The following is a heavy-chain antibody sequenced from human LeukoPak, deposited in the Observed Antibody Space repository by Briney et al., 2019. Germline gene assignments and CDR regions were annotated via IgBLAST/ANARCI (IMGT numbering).Heavy chain of an antibody. V-gene: IGHV1-2*02. CDR2: INPNSGGT. CDR3: AREMGALRYFDWLFGY. D-gene: IGHD3-9*01. CDR1: GYTFTGYY. Sequence: ASVKVSCKASGYTFTGYYMHWVRQAPGQGLEWMGWINPNSGGTNYAQKFQGRVTMTRDTSISTAYMELSRLRSDDTAVYYCAREMGALRYFDWLFGYWGQGTLVTVSS. J-gene: IGHJ4*02.